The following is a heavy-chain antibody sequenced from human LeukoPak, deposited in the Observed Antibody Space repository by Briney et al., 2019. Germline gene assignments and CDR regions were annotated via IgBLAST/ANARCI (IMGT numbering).Heavy chain of an antibody. CDR1: EYTFNSYW. D-gene: IGHD5-18*01. Sequence: GESLKISCKGSEYTFNSYWVAWVRQMPGKVLEWMGIIYPGDSDTRYSPSFHGQVTISADKSTSTAYLQWSSLKASDTAMYYCARRYARPFDYWGQGTLVTVSS. CDR3: ARRYARPFDY. CDR2: IYPGDSDT. V-gene: IGHV5-51*01. J-gene: IGHJ4*02.